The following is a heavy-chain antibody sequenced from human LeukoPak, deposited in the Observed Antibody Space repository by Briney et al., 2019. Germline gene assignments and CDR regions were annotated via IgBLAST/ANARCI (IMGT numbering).Heavy chain of an antibody. D-gene: IGHD3-22*01. CDR3: ARSIYYDRMGGYFDY. CDR2: INPRGGST. J-gene: IGHJ4*02. CDR1: GYTFTSYY. Sequence: GASVKVSCKASGYTFTSYYMHWVRQAPGQGLEWMGIINPRGGSTSYAQKFQGRVTMTRDTSTSTAYMELSSLRSEDTAVYYCARSIYYDRMGGYFDYWGQGTLVTVSS. V-gene: IGHV1-46*01.